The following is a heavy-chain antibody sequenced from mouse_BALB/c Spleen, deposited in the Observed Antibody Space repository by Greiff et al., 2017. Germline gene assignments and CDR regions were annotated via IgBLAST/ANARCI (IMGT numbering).Heavy chain of an antibody. D-gene: IGHD1-1*01. CDR2: ISSGGSYT. J-gene: IGHJ2*01. CDR1: GFTFSSYG. CDR3: ARHEGKYYGSSYADY. V-gene: IGHV5-6*01. Sequence: EVQGVESGGDLVKPGGSLKLSCAASGFTFSSYGMSWVRQTPDKRLEWVATISSGGSYTYYPDSVKGRFTISRDNAKNTLYLQMSSLKSEDTAMYYCARHEGKYYGSSYADYWGQGTTLTVSS.